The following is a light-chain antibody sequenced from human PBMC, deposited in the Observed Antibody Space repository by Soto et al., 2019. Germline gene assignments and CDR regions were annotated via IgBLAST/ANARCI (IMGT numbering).Light chain of an antibody. CDR2: YDS. Sequence: YELTQPPSVSVAPGKTARITCGGNNIGSKSVHWYQQKPGQAPVLVIYYDSDRPSGIPERFSGSNSGNTATLTISRVEAGDEADYYCQVWDSSSDHYVVFGGGTKLTVL. CDR3: QVWDSSSDHYVV. CDR1: NIGSKS. J-gene: IGLJ2*01. V-gene: IGLV3-21*04.